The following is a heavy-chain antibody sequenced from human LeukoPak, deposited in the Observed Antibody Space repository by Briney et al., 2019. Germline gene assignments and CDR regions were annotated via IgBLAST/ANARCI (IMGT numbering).Heavy chain of an antibody. D-gene: IGHD2-15*01. V-gene: IGHV3-15*01. CDR2: IKSKTDGGTR. CDR1: GFTFMNTW. J-gene: IGHJ4*02. Sequence: PGGSLRLPCAASGFTFMNTWVSGVRRAPGKGREGGRRIKSKTDGGTRDYAAPVKGRFAISRDDSKNTLYLQMNSLKAEDTAVYYCTTSPYSNRGYWGQGTLVTVSS. CDR3: TTSPYSNRGY.